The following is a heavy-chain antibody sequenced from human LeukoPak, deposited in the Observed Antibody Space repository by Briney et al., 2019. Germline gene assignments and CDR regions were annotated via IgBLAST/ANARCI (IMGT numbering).Heavy chain of an antibody. Sequence: PGGSLRLSCAASGFTFSSYAMGWVRQAPGKGLEWVSAISGSGGNTYYAASVKDRFTISRDNSKNTLHLQMNSLRAEDTAVYYCARATGIYFDFWGQGTLVTVSS. CDR3: ARATGIYFDF. CDR2: ISGSGGNT. D-gene: IGHD1-26*01. V-gene: IGHV3-23*01. J-gene: IGHJ4*02. CDR1: GFTFSSYA.